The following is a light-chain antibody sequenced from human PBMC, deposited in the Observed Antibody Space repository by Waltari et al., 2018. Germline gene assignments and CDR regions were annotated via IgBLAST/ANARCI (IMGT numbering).Light chain of an antibody. V-gene: IGLV2-14*03. CDR2: AVS. CDR3: SSYSSSSTRV. Sequence: SALTQPASVSGSPGPSITISCTGTSSDVGGSNYVPWYRQHPGKAPKLMIYAVSNRPSGVSNRFSGSKSGNTASLTISGLQAEDEADYYCSSYSSSSTRVFGTGTKVTVL. CDR1: SSDVGGSNY. J-gene: IGLJ1*01.